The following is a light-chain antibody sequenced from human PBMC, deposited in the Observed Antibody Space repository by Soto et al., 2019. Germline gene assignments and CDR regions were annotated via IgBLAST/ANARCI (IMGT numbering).Light chain of an antibody. CDR3: LQDYSYPRT. Sequence: AIKMTQSPSSLSASVGDRVIITCRASQGIRNDLGWYQEKPGKAPKLLIYAASTLQTGVPSRFSGSGSGTDFTLTISSLQPEDFAAYYCLQDYSYPRTFGKGTKVEIK. CDR2: AAS. V-gene: IGKV1-6*01. CDR1: QGIRND. J-gene: IGKJ1*01.